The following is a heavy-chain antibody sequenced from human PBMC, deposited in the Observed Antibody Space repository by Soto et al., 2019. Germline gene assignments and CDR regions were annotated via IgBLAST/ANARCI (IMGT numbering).Heavy chain of an antibody. D-gene: IGHD5-12*01. CDR1: GFTFSSYG. CDR3: ANLDIVEMATRGDI. CDR2: ISYDGSNK. V-gene: IGHV3-30*18. Sequence: PGGSLRLSCAASGFTFSSYGMHWVRQAPGKGLEWVAVISYDGSNKYYADSVKGRFTISRDNSKNTLYLQMNSLRAEDTAVYYCANLDIVEMATRGDIWGQGTMVTVSS. J-gene: IGHJ3*02.